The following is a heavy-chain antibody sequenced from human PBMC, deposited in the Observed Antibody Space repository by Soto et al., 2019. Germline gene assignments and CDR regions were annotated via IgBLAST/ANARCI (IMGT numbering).Heavy chain of an antibody. J-gene: IGHJ6*02. Sequence: QVQLVQSGAEVKKPGSSVKVSCKASGGTFSSYAISWVRQAPGQGLEWMGGIIPIFGNADYAQKFQGRVPIAADDTTSTAYMELSSLRSEDTAAYYSASFIAAAGPPHSPGYYDGMHVWGQGITVTVSS. V-gene: IGHV1-69*12. CDR1: GGTFSSYA. CDR2: IIPIFGNA. CDR3: ASFIAAAGPPHSPGYYDGMHV. D-gene: IGHD6-13*01.